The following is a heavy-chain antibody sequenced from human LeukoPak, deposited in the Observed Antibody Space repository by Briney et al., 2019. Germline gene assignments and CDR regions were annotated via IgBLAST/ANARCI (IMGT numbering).Heavy chain of an antibody. CDR1: GGSFSVYY. D-gene: IGHD2-15*01. CDR3: ARGSGSGIYPIDY. J-gene: IGHJ4*02. Sequence: PSETLSLTCAVYGGSFSVYYWSWIRQPPGKGLEWIAEINHLGRTNYNPSLKSRATISIDTSKNQVFLKLSSVTAADTAVYYCARGSGSGIYPIDYWGQGTLVTVSS. V-gene: IGHV4-34*01. CDR2: INHLGRT.